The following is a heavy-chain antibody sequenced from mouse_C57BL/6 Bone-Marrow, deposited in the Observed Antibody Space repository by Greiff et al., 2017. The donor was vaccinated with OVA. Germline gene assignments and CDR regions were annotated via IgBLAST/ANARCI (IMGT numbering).Heavy chain of an antibody. CDR1: GYTFTDHT. Sequence: VKLVESDAELVKPGASVKISCKVSGYTFTDHTIHWMKQRPEQGLEWIGYIYPRDGSTKYNEKFKGKATLTADKSSSTAYMQLNSLTSEDSAVYFCARGGSSYDWYFDVWGTGTTVTVSS. CDR2: IYPRDGST. J-gene: IGHJ1*03. CDR3: ARGGSSYDWYFDV. D-gene: IGHD1-1*01. V-gene: IGHV1-78*01.